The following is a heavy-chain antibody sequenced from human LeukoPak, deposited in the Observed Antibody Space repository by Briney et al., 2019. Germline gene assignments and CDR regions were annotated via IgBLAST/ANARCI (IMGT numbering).Heavy chain of an antibody. CDR3: ATYYYGSGSYYNLDY. CDR2: INHSGST. Sequence: SETLSLTCSVYGGSFSGYYWSWIRQPPGKGLEWIGEINHSGSTNYNPFLKSRVTISVDTSKNQFSLKLSSVTAADTAVYYCATYYYGSGSYYNLDYWGQGTLVTVSS. CDR1: GGSFSGYY. D-gene: IGHD3-10*01. V-gene: IGHV4-34*01. J-gene: IGHJ4*02.